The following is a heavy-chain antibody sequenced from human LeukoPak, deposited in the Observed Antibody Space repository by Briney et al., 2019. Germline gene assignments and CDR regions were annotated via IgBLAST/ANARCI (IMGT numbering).Heavy chain of an antibody. D-gene: IGHD2-15*01. CDR1: RFTFSDYY. Sequence: PGGSLRLSCAASRFTFSDYYMSWIRQAPGKGLEWVSYISSSSSYTNYADSVEGRFTISRDNAKNSLYLQMNSLRAEDTAVYYCARVSCSGGSCYYFDCWGQGTLVTVSS. CDR3: ARVSCSGGSCYYFDC. V-gene: IGHV3-11*06. J-gene: IGHJ4*02. CDR2: ISSSSSYT.